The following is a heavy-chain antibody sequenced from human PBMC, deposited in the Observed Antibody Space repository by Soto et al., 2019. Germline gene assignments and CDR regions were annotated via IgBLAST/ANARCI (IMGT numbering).Heavy chain of an antibody. J-gene: IGHJ6*02. D-gene: IGHD3-10*01. Sequence: QVRLVESGGGVVQPGRSLRLSCAASGFTFSSYGMHWARQAPGKGLEWVAVISNDGGKKYYAASVKGRFTISRDNSKNMLYLQMNSLRAEDTAVYYCADPGSTDLDVWGQGTTVTVSS. V-gene: IGHV3-30*03. CDR3: ADPGSTDLDV. CDR2: ISNDGGKK. CDR1: GFTFSSYG.